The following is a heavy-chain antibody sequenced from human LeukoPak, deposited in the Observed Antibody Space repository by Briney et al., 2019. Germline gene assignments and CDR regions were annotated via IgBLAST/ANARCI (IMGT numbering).Heavy chain of an antibody. V-gene: IGHV1-69*05. CDR3: ARGRGIAAAVVY. J-gene: IGHJ4*02. Sequence: SVKVSCKASGGTFSSYAISWVRQAPGQGLEWMGGIIPIFGTANYAQKFQGRVTITRNTSISTAYMELSSLRSEDTAVYYCARGRGIAAAVVYWGQGTLVTVSS. CDR2: IIPIFGTA. D-gene: IGHD6-13*01. CDR1: GGTFSSYA.